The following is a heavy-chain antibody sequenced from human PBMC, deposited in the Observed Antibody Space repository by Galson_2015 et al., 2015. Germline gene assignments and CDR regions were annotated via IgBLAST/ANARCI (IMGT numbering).Heavy chain of an antibody. J-gene: IGHJ6*02. CDR1: GYTFTSYG. Sequence: SVKVSCKASGYTFTSYGISWVRQAPGQGLEWMGWISAYNGNTNYAQKLQGRVTMTTDTSTSTAYMELRSLRSGDTAVHYCARVGYCTNGVCKYYYGMDVWGQGTTVTVSS. CDR2: ISAYNGNT. V-gene: IGHV1-18*01. CDR3: ARVGYCTNGVCKYYYGMDV. D-gene: IGHD2-8*01.